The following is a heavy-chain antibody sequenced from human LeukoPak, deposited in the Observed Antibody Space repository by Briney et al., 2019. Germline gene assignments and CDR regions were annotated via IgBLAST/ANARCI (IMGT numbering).Heavy chain of an antibody. J-gene: IGHJ4*02. Sequence: PGGSLRLSCAASGFTFSDYYMSWIRQAPGKGLEWVSYISSSSSYTNHADSVKGRFTISRDNAKNSLYLQMNSLRAEDTAVYYCARGRYSSSWYYFDYWGQGTLVTVSS. CDR2: ISSSSSYT. D-gene: IGHD6-13*01. CDR3: ARGRYSSSWYYFDY. CDR1: GFTFSDYY. V-gene: IGHV3-11*06.